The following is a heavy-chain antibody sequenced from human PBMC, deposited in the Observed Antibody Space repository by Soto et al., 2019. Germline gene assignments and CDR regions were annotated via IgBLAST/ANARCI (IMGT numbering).Heavy chain of an antibody. V-gene: IGHV1-18*01. CDR1: GYNFISYG. J-gene: IGHJ4*02. CDR3: VRDEVYSNWPSDY. CDR2: ISGYNGNT. D-gene: IGHD6-13*01. Sequence: QVQLVQSGAEVRKPGASVKVSCKASGYNFISYGISWVRQAPGQGREWMGWISGYNGNTKYAQKFQGRATMTIDTPTTTAYMELTSLRFDDTAVYYCVRDEVYSNWPSDYWGQGTLVTVSS.